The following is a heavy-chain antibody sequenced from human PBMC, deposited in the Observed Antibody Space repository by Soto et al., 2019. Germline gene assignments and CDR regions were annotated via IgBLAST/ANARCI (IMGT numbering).Heavy chain of an antibody. V-gene: IGHV3-23*01. J-gene: IGHJ4*02. CDR1: GFTFSSYA. D-gene: IGHD3-3*01. Sequence: PGGSLRLSCAASGFTFSSYAMSWVRQAPGKGLEWVSAISGSGGSTYYADSVKGRFTISRDNSKNTLYLQMNSLRAEDTAVYYCAKVGTIFGVVITAIDYWGQGTLVTVSS. CDR2: ISGSGGST. CDR3: AKVGTIFGVVITAIDY.